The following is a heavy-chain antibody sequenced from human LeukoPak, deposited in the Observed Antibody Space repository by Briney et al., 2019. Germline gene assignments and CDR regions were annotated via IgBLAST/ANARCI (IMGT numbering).Heavy chain of an antibody. J-gene: IGHJ4*02. Sequence: GGALTLSCAASVFTLRSSWMSWVGQAPGEGGAWVANTNQVGREEYYVDSVKGRFTISRDNAKNSLYLQMNSLRAEDTAVYYCARDSSGYAYWGQGTPVTVSS. CDR1: VFTLRSSW. CDR3: ARDSSGYAY. D-gene: IGHD3-22*01. V-gene: IGHV3-7*01. CDR2: TNQVGREE.